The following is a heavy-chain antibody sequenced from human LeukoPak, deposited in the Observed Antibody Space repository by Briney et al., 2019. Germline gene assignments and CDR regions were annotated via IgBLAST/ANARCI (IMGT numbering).Heavy chain of an antibody. J-gene: IGHJ3*02. CDR3: AKDISGGSYYGILTGLGAFDI. CDR2: ISWNSGSI. CDR1: GFTFDDYA. Sequence: PGGSLRLSCAASGFTFDDYAMHWVRQAPGKGLEWVSGISWNSGSIAYADSVKGRFTISRDNAKNSLYLQMNSLRAEDTALYYCAKDISGGSYYGILTGLGAFDIWGQGTMVTVSS. V-gene: IGHV3-9*01. D-gene: IGHD3-9*01.